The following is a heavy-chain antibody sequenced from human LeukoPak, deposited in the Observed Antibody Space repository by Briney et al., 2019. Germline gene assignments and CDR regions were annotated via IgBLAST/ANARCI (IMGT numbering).Heavy chain of an antibody. Sequence: SETLSLTCIVSGGSINNYYWSWIRQPPGKGLEWIGYIYYSGSTSYNPSLKSRVTISVDTSKNQFSLKLSSVTAADTAVYYCVRDHYYDSSGYTFRHWGQGTLVTVSS. CDR1: GGSINNYY. D-gene: IGHD3-22*01. J-gene: IGHJ1*01. CDR3: VRDHYYDSSGYTFRH. V-gene: IGHV4-59*01. CDR2: IYYSGST.